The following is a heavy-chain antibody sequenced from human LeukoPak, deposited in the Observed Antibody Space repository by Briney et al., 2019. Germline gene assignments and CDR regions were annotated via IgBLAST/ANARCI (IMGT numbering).Heavy chain of an antibody. J-gene: IGHJ5*02. CDR3: ARVRYYYDSSLNWFDP. Sequence: VSVKVSCKASGYTFTSYGISWVRQAPGQGLEWMGWISAYNGNTNYAQKLQGRVTMTTDTSTSTAYMELRSLRSDDTAVYYCARVRYYYDSSLNWFDPWGQGTLVTVSS. D-gene: IGHD3-22*01. CDR1: GYTFTSYG. CDR2: ISAYNGNT. V-gene: IGHV1-18*01.